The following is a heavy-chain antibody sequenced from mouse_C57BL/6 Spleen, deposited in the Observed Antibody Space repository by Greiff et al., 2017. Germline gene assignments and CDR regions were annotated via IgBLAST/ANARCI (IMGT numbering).Heavy chain of an antibody. Sequence: VQLQQSGAELARPGASVKLSCKASGYTFTSYGISWVKQRTGQGLEWIGEIYPRSGNTYYNEKFKGKATLTADKSSSTAYMELRSLTSEDSAVYFCARGDTTVVEGDCWGQGTTLAVSS. V-gene: IGHV1-81*01. CDR3: ARGDTTVVEGDC. J-gene: IGHJ2*01. D-gene: IGHD1-1*01. CDR2: IYPRSGNT. CDR1: GYTFTSYG.